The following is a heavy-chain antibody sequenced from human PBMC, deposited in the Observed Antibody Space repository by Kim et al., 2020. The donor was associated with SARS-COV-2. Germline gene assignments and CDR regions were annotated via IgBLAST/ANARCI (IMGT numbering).Heavy chain of an antibody. J-gene: IGHJ4*02. Sequence: SETLSLTCTVSGGSISSYYWSWIRQPPGKGLEWIGYIYYSGSTNYNPSLKSRVTISVDTSKNQFSLKLSSVTAADTAVYYCARVKVREANFAVIAEYYFEYWGQGALGTVSS. CDR3: ARVKVREANFAVIAEYYFEY. D-gene: IGHD3-10*01. CDR2: IYYSGST. CDR1: GGSISSYY. V-gene: IGHV4-59*01.